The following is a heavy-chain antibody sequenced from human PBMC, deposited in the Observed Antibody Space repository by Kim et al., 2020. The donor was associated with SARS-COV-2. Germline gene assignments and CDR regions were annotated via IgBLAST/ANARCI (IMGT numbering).Heavy chain of an antibody. J-gene: IGHJ3*02. D-gene: IGHD6-13*01. CDR1: GYTFTSYG. CDR2: ISAYNGNT. V-gene: IGHV1-18*04. CDR3: ASDEGEQQLVRVDAFDI. Sequence: ASVKVSCKASGYTFTSYGISWVRQAPGQGLEWMGWISAYNGNTNYAQKLQGRVTMTTDTSTSTAYMELRSLRSDDTAVYYCASDEGEQQLVRVDAFDIWGQETMGTVAS.